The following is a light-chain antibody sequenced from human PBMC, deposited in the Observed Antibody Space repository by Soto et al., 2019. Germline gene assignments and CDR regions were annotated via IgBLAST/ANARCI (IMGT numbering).Light chain of an antibody. Sequence: DIQLTQSPSTLSASLGDRVTVTCRTAQSLNSRLAWYQHRPGKAPRLLIYDASTLESGVPSRFSGSGSGTEFTLTINNLQPDDLATYICQQYKSYSTFGRGTKVDIK. J-gene: IGKJ1*01. CDR1: QSLNSR. CDR3: QQYKSYST. CDR2: DAS. V-gene: IGKV1-5*01.